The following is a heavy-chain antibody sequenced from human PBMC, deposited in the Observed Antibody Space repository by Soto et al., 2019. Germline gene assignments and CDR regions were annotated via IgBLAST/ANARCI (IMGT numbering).Heavy chain of an antibody. V-gene: IGHV3-30*18. CDR1: GFTFSSYG. Sequence: LRLSCAASGFTFSSYGMHWVRQAPGKGLEWVAVISYDGSNKYYADSVKGRFTISRDNSKNTLYLQMNSLRAEDTAVYYCAKDEVAVATNFDYWGQGTLVTVSS. CDR2: ISYDGSNK. CDR3: AKDEVAVATNFDY. D-gene: IGHD5-12*01. J-gene: IGHJ4*02.